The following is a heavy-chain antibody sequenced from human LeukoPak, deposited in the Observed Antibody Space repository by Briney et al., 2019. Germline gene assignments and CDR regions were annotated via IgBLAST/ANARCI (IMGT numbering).Heavy chain of an antibody. V-gene: IGHV5-51*01. J-gene: IGHJ5*02. D-gene: IGHD2-15*01. CDR1: GYSFTSYW. Sequence: HGESLKISCKGSGYSFTSYWIGWVRQMPGKGLEWMGIIYPGDSDTRYSPSFQGRVTISADKSISTAYLQWSSLKASDTAMYYCARLVVVAATCWFDPWGQGTLVTVSS. CDR3: ARLVVVAATCWFDP. CDR2: IYPGDSDT.